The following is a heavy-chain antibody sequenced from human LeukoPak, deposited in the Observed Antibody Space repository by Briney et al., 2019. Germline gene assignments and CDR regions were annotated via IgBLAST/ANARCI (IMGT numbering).Heavy chain of an antibody. CDR1: GFSLRTSGMC. CDR3: ARMISVGNWNFDY. CDR2: IDWDDAK. V-gene: IGHV2-70*11. D-gene: IGHD1-1*01. Sequence: SGPTLVNPTQPLTLTCTFSGFSLRTSGMCVTWIRQPPGKALEWLARIDWDDAKYYSTSLKTRLTISKDTSINQVVLTMTSMDPVDTATYYCARMISVGNWNFDYWGQGTLVTVS. J-gene: IGHJ4*02.